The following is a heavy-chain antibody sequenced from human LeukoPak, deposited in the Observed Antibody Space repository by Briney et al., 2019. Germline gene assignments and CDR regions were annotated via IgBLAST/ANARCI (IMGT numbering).Heavy chain of an antibody. D-gene: IGHD5-18*01. CDR1: GGSFSGYY. V-gene: IGHV4-34*01. Sequence: RTSETLSLTCAVYGGSFSGYYWSWIRQPPGKGLEWIGEINHSGSTNYNPSLKSRVTISVDTSKNQFSLKLSSVTAADAAVYYCARGGDVDTAMVNRGRPYYYYYYMDVWGKGTTVTVSS. CDR2: INHSGST. J-gene: IGHJ6*03. CDR3: ARGGDVDTAMVNRGRPYYYYYYMDV.